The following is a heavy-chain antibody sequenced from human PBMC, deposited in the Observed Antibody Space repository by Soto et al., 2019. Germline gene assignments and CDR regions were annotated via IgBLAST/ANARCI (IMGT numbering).Heavy chain of an antibody. CDR3: ARGGQTGTTYYYYYGLDV. CDR2: IIPIFATT. V-gene: IGHV1-69*13. D-gene: IGHD1-7*01. Sequence: GASVKVSCKAPGVTFSSYTFSWVRQAKGQGREWMGAIIPIFATTNYAQKFQGRVTITADESTSTAYMELSSLRSEDTAVYYCARGGQTGTTYYYYYGLDVWGQRTTVTVSS. J-gene: IGHJ6*02. CDR1: GVTFSSYT.